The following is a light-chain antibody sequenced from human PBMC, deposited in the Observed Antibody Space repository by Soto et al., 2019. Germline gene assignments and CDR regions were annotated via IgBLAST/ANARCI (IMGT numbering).Light chain of an antibody. CDR3: CSYAGSRHEV. V-gene: IGLV2-23*01. J-gene: IGLJ1*01. CDR1: SSDVGSYNL. CDR2: EGT. Sequence: QSALTQPASVSGSPGQSITISCTGTSSDVGSYNLVSWYQQHPGKAPKFMIYEGTKRPSGVSNRFSGSKSGNTASLTISGLQAEDEADYYCCSYAGSRHEVFGTGTKLTVL.